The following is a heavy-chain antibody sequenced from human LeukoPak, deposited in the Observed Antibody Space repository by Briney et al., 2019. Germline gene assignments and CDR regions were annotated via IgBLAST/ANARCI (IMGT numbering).Heavy chain of an antibody. Sequence: GGSLRLSCAASGFTFSSYAMTWVRQAPGKGLEWVSAISASGGSTYYADSVKGRFTISRDNSKNTLYVQMNSLRAEDTAVYYCAKDRYSYGYSWFDPWGQGTLVTVSS. V-gene: IGHV3-23*01. CDR2: ISASGGST. CDR1: GFTFSSYA. CDR3: AKDRYSYGYSWFDP. J-gene: IGHJ5*02. D-gene: IGHD5-18*01.